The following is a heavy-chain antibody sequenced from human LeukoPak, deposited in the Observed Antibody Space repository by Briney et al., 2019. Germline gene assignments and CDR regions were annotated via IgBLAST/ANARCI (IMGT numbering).Heavy chain of an antibody. CDR1: GGSISSSSYY. D-gene: IGHD5-24*01. V-gene: IGHV4-61*01. J-gene: IGHJ4*02. Sequence: SETLSLTCTVSGGSISSSSYYWSWIRQPPGKGLEWIGYIYYSGSTNYNPSLKSRVTISVDTSKNQFSLKLSSVTAADTAVYYCARDRGDGYNAIDYWGQGTLVTVSS. CDR3: ARDRGDGYNAIDY. CDR2: IYYSGST.